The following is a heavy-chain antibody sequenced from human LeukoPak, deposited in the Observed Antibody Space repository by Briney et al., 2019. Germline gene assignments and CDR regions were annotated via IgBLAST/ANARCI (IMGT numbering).Heavy chain of an antibody. CDR1: GFTFSSYW. V-gene: IGHV3-7*01. D-gene: IGHD6-19*01. CDR2: IKQDGSEK. Sequence: GGSLRLSCAASGFTFSSYWMSWVRQAPGKGLEWVANIKQDGSEKYYVDSVKGRFTISRDNAKNSLYLQMNSLRAEDTAVYYCARDDGGLESSGSYYYGMDVWGQGTTVTVSS. J-gene: IGHJ6*02. CDR3: ARDDGGLESSGSYYYGMDV.